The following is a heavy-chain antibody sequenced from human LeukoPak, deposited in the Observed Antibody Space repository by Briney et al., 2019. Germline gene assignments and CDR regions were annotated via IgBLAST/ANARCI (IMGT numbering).Heavy chain of an antibody. CDR2: IDWDDDK. V-gene: IGHV2-70*04. CDR3: ARSPTKYCSGGSCYGAFEY. CDR1: GFSLSTSGMR. J-gene: IGHJ4*02. D-gene: IGHD2-15*01. Sequence: SGPTLVNPTQTLTLTCTFSGFSLSTSGMRVSCIRQPPGKALEWFARIDWDDDKFYSTSLKTRLTISKDTSKNQVVLTMTNMDPVDTATYYCARSPTKYCSGGSCYGAFEYWGQGTLVTVSS.